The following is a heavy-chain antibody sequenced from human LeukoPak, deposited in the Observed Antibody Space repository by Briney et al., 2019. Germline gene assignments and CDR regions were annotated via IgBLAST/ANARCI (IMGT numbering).Heavy chain of an antibody. D-gene: IGHD2-2*01. J-gene: IGHJ6*04. Sequence: GGSLRLSCAASGFMFSSYSMSWVRQAPGKGLEWVSSLSSSSSYIYYADSVKGRFTISRDNAKNSLYLQMNSLRAEDMAVYYCARTEVIPAAIGENYYYGMDVWGKGTTVTVSS. CDR2: LSSSSSYI. CDR3: ARTEVIPAAIGENYYYGMDV. V-gene: IGHV3-21*01. CDR1: GFMFSSYS.